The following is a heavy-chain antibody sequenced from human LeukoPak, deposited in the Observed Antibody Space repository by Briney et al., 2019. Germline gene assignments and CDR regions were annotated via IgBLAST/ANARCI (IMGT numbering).Heavy chain of an antibody. V-gene: IGHV1-18*04. D-gene: IGHD3-10*01. Sequence: ASVKVSCKASGYTFTGYYMHWVRQAPGQGLEWMGWISGYNGDTNYAQRLQGRVTMTTDTSTSTAYMELRSLRADDAAVYYCARWSGSYSYGFDYWGQGTLVTVSS. CDR1: GYTFTGYY. CDR2: ISGYNGDT. CDR3: ARWSGSYSYGFDY. J-gene: IGHJ4*02.